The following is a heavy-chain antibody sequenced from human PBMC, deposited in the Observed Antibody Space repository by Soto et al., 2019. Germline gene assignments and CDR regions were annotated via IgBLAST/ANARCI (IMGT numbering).Heavy chain of an antibody. CDR3: ASRNPGYSSGWFSAYYYYGMDV. Sequence: SETRSLTCTVSGGSISSSSYYWGWIRQPPGKGLEWIGSIYYSGSTYYNPSLKSRVTISVDTSKNQFSLKLSSVTAADTAVYYCASRNPGYSSGWFSAYYYYGMDVWGQGTTVT. CDR1: GGSISSSSYY. J-gene: IGHJ6*02. V-gene: IGHV4-39*01. D-gene: IGHD6-19*01. CDR2: IYYSGST.